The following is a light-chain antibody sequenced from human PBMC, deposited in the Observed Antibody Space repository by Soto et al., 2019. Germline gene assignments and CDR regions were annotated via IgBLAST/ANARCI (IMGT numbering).Light chain of an antibody. Sequence: QPVLTQPASVSGSPGQSITISCTGTSSDVGAYKYVSWYQQLPGKAPKLMIYDVSNRPSGISSRFSGSKSGNTASLTISGLQAEDEADYYCTSYTTTSTYVFGTGTKLTVL. CDR1: SSDVGAYKY. CDR2: DVS. J-gene: IGLJ1*01. CDR3: TSYTTTSTYV. V-gene: IGLV2-14*03.